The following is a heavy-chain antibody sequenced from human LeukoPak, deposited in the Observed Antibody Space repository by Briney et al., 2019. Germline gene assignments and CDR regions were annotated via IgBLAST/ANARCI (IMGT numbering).Heavy chain of an antibody. Sequence: PGGSLRLSCAASGFSFRTYSMNWVRQAPGRGLEWVSSISPTSWTIYQADSVKGRFPVSRDNAKNSVFLQMDSLRAEDEAVYYCTRDAGQFVDHDVFDFWGQGTMVTVSS. CDR2: ISPTSWTI. D-gene: IGHD3-10*01. J-gene: IGHJ3*01. V-gene: IGHV3-21*01. CDR3: TRDAGQFVDHDVFDF. CDR1: GFSFRTYS.